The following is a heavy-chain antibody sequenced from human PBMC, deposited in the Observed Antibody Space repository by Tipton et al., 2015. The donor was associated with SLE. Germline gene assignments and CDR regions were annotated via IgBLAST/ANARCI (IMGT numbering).Heavy chain of an antibody. J-gene: IGHJ4*02. CDR1: GFTFSSYW. Sequence: SLRLSCAASGFTFSSYWMSWVRQAPGKGLEWVANIKQDGSEKYYVDSVKGRFTISRDNAKNSLYLQMNSLRAEDTAVYYCARDGIAVAGPPGYWGQGTLVTVSS. CDR3: ARDGIAVAGPPGY. CDR2: IKQDGSEK. D-gene: IGHD6-19*01. V-gene: IGHV3-7*03.